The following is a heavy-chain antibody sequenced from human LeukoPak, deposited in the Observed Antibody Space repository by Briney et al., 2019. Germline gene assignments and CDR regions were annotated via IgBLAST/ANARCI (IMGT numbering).Heavy chain of an antibody. D-gene: IGHD2-15*01. Sequence: SETLSLTCAVYGGSFSGYYWSWIRQPPGKGLEWIGEINHSGSTNYNPSLKSRVTISVDTSKNQFSQKLSSVTAADTAVYYCARGRIRGYMDVWGKGTTVTVSS. J-gene: IGHJ6*03. V-gene: IGHV4-34*01. CDR3: ARGRIRGYMDV. CDR2: INHSGST. CDR1: GGSFSGYY.